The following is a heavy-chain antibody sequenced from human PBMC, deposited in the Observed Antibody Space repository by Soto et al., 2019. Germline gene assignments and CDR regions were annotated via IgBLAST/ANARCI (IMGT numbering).Heavy chain of an antibody. Sequence: SVKVSCKASGGTFSSYAISWVRQAPGQGLEWMGGIIPIFGTANYAQKFQGRVTITADESTSTAYMELSSLRSEDTAVYYCARVPSPDYYDSSGYGPWGMDVWGQGTTVTVSS. CDR1: GGTFSSYA. CDR2: IIPIFGTA. J-gene: IGHJ6*02. CDR3: ARVPSPDYYDSSGYGPWGMDV. D-gene: IGHD3-22*01. V-gene: IGHV1-69*13.